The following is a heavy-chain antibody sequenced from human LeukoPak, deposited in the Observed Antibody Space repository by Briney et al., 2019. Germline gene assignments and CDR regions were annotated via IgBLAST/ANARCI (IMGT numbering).Heavy chain of an antibody. CDR3: ARRTWGSDFDY. CDR1: GGSINNYY. Sequence: SENLSLIRTVSGGSINNYYWSWIRQPARKGLEWIGQVYSSGHTTYNPSLKSRVTMSVDTSKNQFSLSLGSLTAADTAVYYCARRTWGSDFDYWGQGTPVTVSS. D-gene: IGHD7-27*01. V-gene: IGHV4-4*07. J-gene: IGHJ4*02. CDR2: VYSSGHT.